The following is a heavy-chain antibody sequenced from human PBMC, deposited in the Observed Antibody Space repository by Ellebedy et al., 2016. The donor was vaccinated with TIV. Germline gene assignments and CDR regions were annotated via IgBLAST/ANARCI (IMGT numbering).Heavy chain of an antibody. CDR2: INVGNGDT. J-gene: IGHJ5*02. Sequence: AASVKVSCKASGYIFTNYAIHWARQAPGQRLEWMGWINVGNGDTKYSQKFQGRVTIIRDTSASTVYMEVSSLRSEDTAVYYCARIPVAGNMVRWLDPWGQGTLVTVSS. V-gene: IGHV1-3*01. CDR3: ARIPVAGNMVRWLDP. CDR1: GYIFTNYA. D-gene: IGHD6-19*01.